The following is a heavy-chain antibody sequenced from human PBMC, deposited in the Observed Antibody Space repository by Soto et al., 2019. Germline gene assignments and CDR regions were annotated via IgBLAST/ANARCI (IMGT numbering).Heavy chain of an antibody. V-gene: IGHV4-39*01. Sequence: QLQLQESGPGLVKPSETLSLTCTVSGGSISSSSYYWGWIRQPPGKGLEWIGSIYYSGSTYYNPSLKSRVTISVDTSKNQFSRKLRSVTAADTAVYYCARGHGTPIYYFDYWGQGTLVTVSS. J-gene: IGHJ4*02. CDR2: IYYSGST. CDR3: ARGHGTPIYYFDY. D-gene: IGHD3-3*01. CDR1: GGSISSSSYY.